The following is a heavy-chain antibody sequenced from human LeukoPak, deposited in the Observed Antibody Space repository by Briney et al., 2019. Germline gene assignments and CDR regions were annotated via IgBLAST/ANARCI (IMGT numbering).Heavy chain of an antibody. Sequence: SETLSLTCTVSGGSISSYYWSWIRQPPGKGLEWIGYIYYSGSTNYNPSLKSRVTISVDTSKNQFSLKLSSVTAADTAVYHCASHTPSYFDYWGQGTLVTVSS. CDR2: IYYSGST. J-gene: IGHJ4*02. CDR1: GGSISSYY. CDR3: ASHTPSYFDY. V-gene: IGHV4-59*08.